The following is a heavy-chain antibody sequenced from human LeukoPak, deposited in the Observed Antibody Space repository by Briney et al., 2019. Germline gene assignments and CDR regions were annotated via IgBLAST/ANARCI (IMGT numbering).Heavy chain of an antibody. D-gene: IGHD2-21*02. Sequence: SETLFLTCDVSGGPIRSFYWTWIRQPVGKEPEWIGRIYSSGSTNYNPSLKSRLTLSVDLSKNQLSLKLRSVTAADTAVYYCARALLVTTSGYFYYYMDVWGTGTTVSVSS. CDR2: IYSSGST. CDR1: GGPIRSFY. J-gene: IGHJ6*03. V-gene: IGHV4-4*07. CDR3: ARALLVTTSGYFYYYMDV.